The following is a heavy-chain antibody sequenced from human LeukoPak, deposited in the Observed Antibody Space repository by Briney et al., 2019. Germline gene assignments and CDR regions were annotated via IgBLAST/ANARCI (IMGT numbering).Heavy chain of an antibody. J-gene: IGHJ4*02. CDR2: ISSGGST. V-gene: IGHV3-23*01. CDR3: ASRAEWPYYFDY. Sequence: GGSLRLSCAASGFTFSSYAMSWVRQAPGKGLEWVSSISSGGSTYYADSVKGRFTISRDNSKNTLYLQMNSLRAEDTAVYFCASRAEWPYYFDYWGQGTLVTVSS. CDR1: GFTFSSYA. D-gene: IGHD3-3*01.